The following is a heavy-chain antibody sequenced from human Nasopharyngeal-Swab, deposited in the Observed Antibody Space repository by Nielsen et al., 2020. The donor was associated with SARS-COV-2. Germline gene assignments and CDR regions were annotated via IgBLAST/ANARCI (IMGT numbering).Heavy chain of an antibody. CDR2: ISSSGSTI. Sequence: GESLKISCAASGFTFSSYEMNWVRQAPGKGLEWVSYISSSGSTIYYADSVKGRFTISRDNAKNSLYLQMNSLRAADTAVYYCARVYSGLVVATLAWGQGTLVTVSS. CDR3: ARVYSGLVVATLA. D-gene: IGHD5-12*01. CDR1: GFTFSSYE. V-gene: IGHV3-48*03. J-gene: IGHJ5*02.